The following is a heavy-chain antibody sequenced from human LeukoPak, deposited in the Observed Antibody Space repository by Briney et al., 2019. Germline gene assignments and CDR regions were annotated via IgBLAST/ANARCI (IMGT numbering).Heavy chain of an antibody. CDR2: IYYSGST. CDR1: GGSISSGDYY. Sequence: SETLSLTCTVSGGSISSGDYYWSWIRQPPGKGLEWIGYIYYSGSTYYNPSLKSRATISVDTSKNQFSLKLSSVTAADTAVYYCARALDEFGSFDYWGQGTLVTVSS. CDR3: ARALDEFGSFDY. D-gene: IGHD3-10*01. V-gene: IGHV4-30-4*01. J-gene: IGHJ4*02.